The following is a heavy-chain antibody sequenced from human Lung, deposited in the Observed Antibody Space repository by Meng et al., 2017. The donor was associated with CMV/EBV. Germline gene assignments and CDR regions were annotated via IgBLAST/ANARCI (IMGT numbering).Heavy chain of an antibody. CDR3: AHGGGDC. D-gene: IGHD2-15*01. Sequence: QVQLVESGGGVVQPGRSLRLSCAASGFTFSSYAMHWVRQAPGKGLEWVAVISYDGSNKYYADSVKGRFTISRDNSKNTLYLQMNSLRAEDTAVYYCAHGGGDCWSQGTLVTVSS. CDR2: ISYDGSNK. J-gene: IGHJ4*02. V-gene: IGHV3-30-3*01. CDR1: GFTFSSYA.